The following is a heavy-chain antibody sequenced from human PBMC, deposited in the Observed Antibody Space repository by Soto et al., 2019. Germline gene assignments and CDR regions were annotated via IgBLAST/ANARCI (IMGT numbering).Heavy chain of an antibody. J-gene: IGHJ4*02. Sequence: QVQLVESGGGVVQPGESLRLSCAASGFMFSNHGMHWVRQAPGKGLEWVAVIWSDGNNKYYSDSVKGRFTISRDNSKNTVYLQTNSLRAEDTAVYYCVRGDNGNDEASAYGGQGPLVTVSS. CDR3: VRGDNGNDEASAY. CDR1: GFMFSNHG. D-gene: IGHD1-1*01. V-gene: IGHV3-33*01. CDR2: IWSDGNNK.